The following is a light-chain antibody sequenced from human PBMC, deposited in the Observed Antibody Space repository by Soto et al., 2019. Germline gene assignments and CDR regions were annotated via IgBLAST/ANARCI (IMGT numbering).Light chain of an antibody. CDR2: RNN. CDR3: AAWDDGLSGPSHV. CDR1: SSNIGSNY. J-gene: IGLJ1*01. V-gene: IGLV1-47*01. Sequence: QSALTQPPSASGTPGQRVTISCSGSSSNIGSNYVYWYQQLPGTAPKLLIYRNNQRPSGVPDRFSGSKSGTSASLAISGLRSEDEADYYCAAWDDGLSGPSHVFGTGTKVTVL.